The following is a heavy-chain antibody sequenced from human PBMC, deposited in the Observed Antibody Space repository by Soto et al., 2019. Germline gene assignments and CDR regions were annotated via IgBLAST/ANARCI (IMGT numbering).Heavy chain of an antibody. J-gene: IGHJ4*02. V-gene: IGHV3-30*18. CDR2: ISYDGANK. CDR3: AKPTVPFGRAAVAGPFEH. D-gene: IGHD6-19*01. CDR1: GSTFSSFG. Sequence: GGSLRLSCAASGSTFSSFGMYWVRQAPGKGLEWVAVISYDGANKYYADSVKGRFTISRDNSKNTLYLQMNSLRVEDTAVFYCAKPTVPFGRAAVAGPFEHWGQGTLVTVSS.